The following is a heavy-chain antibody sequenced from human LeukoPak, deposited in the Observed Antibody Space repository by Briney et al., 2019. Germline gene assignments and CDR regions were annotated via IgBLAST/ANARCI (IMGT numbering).Heavy chain of an antibody. Sequence: SVKLSCKASGGTFSSYAISWVRHGPGQGLELMGRIIPILGIANYAQKFQGRVTITADKSTSTAYMELSSLRSEDTAVYYCARDNYPGPLMTTMTSYYFDYWGQGTLVTVSS. V-gene: IGHV1-69*04. J-gene: IGHJ4*02. CDR2: IIPILGIA. CDR3: ARDNYPGPLMTTMTSYYFDY. CDR1: GGTFSSYA. D-gene: IGHD4-17*01.